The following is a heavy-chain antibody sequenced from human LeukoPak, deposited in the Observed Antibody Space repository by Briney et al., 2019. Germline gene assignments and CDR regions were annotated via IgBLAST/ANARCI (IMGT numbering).Heavy chain of an antibody. CDR2: IYHSGST. D-gene: IGHD6-13*01. V-gene: IGHV4-59*01. CDR1: GGSISSS. J-gene: IGHJ4*02. Sequence: PSETLSLTCTVSGGSISSSWSWIRQPPGKGLEWIGYIYHSGSTNYNPSLKSRVTISMDTSKNQFSLNLKSVTAADTAVYYCTRADSSSWWDWGQGTLVTVSS. CDR3: TRADSSSWWD.